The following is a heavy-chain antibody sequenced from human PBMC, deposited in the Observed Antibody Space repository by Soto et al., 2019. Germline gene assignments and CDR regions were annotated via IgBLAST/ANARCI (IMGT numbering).Heavy chain of an antibody. J-gene: IGHJ6*02. Sequence: QLQLQESGPGLVKPSETLSLTCTVTGGSISSSSYYWGWIRQSPGNGLEWIGNIYYSGSTYYNPSLQRRVTLPVDTPTHQFSLQLTSVTAADTALYYCARLPAVSASYFYGMAVWGPGTPVTVSS. V-gene: IGHV4-39*01. CDR1: GGSISSSSYY. D-gene: IGHD2-2*01. CDR2: IYYSGST. CDR3: ARLPAVSASYFYGMAV.